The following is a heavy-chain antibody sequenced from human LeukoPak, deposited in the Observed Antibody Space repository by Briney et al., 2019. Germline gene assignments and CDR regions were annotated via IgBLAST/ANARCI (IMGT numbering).Heavy chain of an antibody. J-gene: IGHJ5*02. V-gene: IGHV1-18*01. Sequence: ASVKVSCKTSGYIFMTYGISWVRQAPGQGLEWVGWDHSYTGDTKYAQKFRGRVTITADTATSTGYMELRSLTSDDTAIYYCAKARRISISGEVCPHWFETWGQGTLVTVSS. D-gene: IGHD3-3*01. CDR2: DHSYTGDT. CDR1: GYIFMTYG. CDR3: AKARRISISGEVCPHWFET.